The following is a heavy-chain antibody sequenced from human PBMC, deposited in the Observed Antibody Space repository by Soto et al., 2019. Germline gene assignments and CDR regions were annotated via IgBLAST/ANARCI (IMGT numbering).Heavy chain of an antibody. V-gene: IGHV4-59*08. CDR2: IYYSGST. Sequence: QVQLQESGPGLVKPSETLSLTCTVSGGSISSYYWSWIRQPPGKGLEWIGYIYYSGSTNYNPSLMSRVTISVDTSKNQFSLKLSSVTAADTAVYYCARLNNYDFWSGYLGNAFDIWGQGTMVTVSS. J-gene: IGHJ3*02. CDR3: ARLNNYDFWSGYLGNAFDI. D-gene: IGHD3-3*01. CDR1: GGSISSYY.